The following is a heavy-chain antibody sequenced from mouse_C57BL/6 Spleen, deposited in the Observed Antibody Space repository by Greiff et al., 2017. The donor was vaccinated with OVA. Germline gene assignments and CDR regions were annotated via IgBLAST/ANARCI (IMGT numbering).Heavy chain of an antibody. J-gene: IGHJ4*01. CDR2: IYPGSGNT. CDR3: ARLDSNYLYYYAMDY. Sequence: VQLQQSGPELVKPGASVKISCKASGYSFTSYYIHWVKQRPGQGLEWIGWIYPGSGNTKYNEKFKGKATLTADTSSSTAYMQLSSLTSEDSAVYYCARLDSNYLYYYAMDYWGQGTSVTVSS. V-gene: IGHV1-66*01. D-gene: IGHD2-5*01. CDR1: GYSFTSYY.